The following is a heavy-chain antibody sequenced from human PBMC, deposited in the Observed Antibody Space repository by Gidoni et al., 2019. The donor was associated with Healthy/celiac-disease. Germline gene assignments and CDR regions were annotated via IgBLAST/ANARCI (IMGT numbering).Heavy chain of an antibody. CDR1: GFPFSSYA. CDR3: AKDAGYGDDYYYYYYGMDV. J-gene: IGHJ6*02. Sequence: QVQLVESGGGVVQPGRSLRPPCAASGFPFSSYALHWVRQAPGKGLEWVAVISYDGSNKYYADSVKGRFTISRDNSKNTLYLQMNSLRAEDTAVYYCAKDAGYGDDYYYYYYGMDVWGQGTTVTVSS. V-gene: IGHV3-30*18. D-gene: IGHD4-17*01. CDR2: ISYDGSNK.